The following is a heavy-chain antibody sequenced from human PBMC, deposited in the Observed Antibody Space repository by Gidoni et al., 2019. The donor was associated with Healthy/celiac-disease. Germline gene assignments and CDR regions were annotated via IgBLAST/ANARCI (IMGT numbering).Heavy chain of an antibody. CDR1: GGSFSGYY. J-gene: IGHJ6*02. CDR3: ARVVQAARRQYYYYYGMDV. D-gene: IGHD6-6*01. Sequence: QVQLQQWGAGLLKPSETLSLTCAVYGGSFSGYYWSWIRQPPGKGLEWIGEINHSGSTNYNPSLKSRVTISVDTSKNQFSLKLSSVTAADTAVYYCARVVQAARRQYYYYYGMDVWGQGTTVTVSS. CDR2: INHSGST. V-gene: IGHV4-34*01.